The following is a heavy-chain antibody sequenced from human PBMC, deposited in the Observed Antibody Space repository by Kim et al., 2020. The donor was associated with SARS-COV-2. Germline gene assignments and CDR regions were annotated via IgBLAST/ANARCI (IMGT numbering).Heavy chain of an antibody. CDR2: T. V-gene: IGHV4-59*03. J-gene: IGHJ4*02. Sequence: TNDNPSLRRRVTIAVAASKNQSSLQLSTVTAADTAVYYCARRDGCSSFDHWGQGTLVTVSS. CDR3: ARRDGCSSFDH. D-gene: IGHD6-13*01.